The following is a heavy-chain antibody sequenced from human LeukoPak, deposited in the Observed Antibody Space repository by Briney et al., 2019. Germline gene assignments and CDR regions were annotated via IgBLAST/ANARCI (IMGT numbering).Heavy chain of an antibody. D-gene: IGHD6-19*01. CDR1: GFTFSTYH. V-gene: IGHV3-48*02. CDR3: ARGLPFYSSGWYFDY. Sequence: TGGSLRLSCAASGFTFSTYHMNWVRQAPGKGLEWVSCISSSSSTIYFADSVKGRFTISRDNAKNSLYLQMNSLRDEDTAVYYCARGLPFYSSGWYFDYWGQGTLVTVFS. J-gene: IGHJ4*02. CDR2: ISSSSSTI.